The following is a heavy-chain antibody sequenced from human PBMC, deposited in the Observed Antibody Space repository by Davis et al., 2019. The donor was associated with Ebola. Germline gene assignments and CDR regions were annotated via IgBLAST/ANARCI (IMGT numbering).Heavy chain of an antibody. D-gene: IGHD3-16*01. CDR2: LYYGGST. V-gene: IGHV4-39*07. J-gene: IGHJ4*02. CDR1: GGSITSSSYY. Sequence: GSLRLSCTVSGGSITSSSYYWGWIRQPPGKGLEWIGSLYYGGSTSYNPSLKSRATISVDTSKNQFSLKLSSVTAADTAVYYCARDRQDSRAYGFWGQGTPVTVSS. CDR3: ARDRQDSRAYGF.